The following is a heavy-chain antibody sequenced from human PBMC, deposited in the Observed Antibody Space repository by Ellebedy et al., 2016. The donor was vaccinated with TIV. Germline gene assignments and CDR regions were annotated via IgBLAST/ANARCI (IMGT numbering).Heavy chain of an antibody. Sequence: SETLSLTCTVSGGSVSSGSYYWSWIRQPPGKGLEWIGYIYYSGSTNYNPSLKSRVTISVDTSKNQVSLKLTSVTAADTAVYYCARGPSSGYTNGWGQGTLVTVSS. V-gene: IGHV4-61*01. J-gene: IGHJ4*02. CDR3: ARGPSSGYTNG. D-gene: IGHD5-18*01. CDR1: GGSVSSGSYY. CDR2: IYYSGST.